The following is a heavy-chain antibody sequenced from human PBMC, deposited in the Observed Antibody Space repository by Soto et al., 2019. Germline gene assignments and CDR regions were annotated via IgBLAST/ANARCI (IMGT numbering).Heavy chain of an antibody. D-gene: IGHD6-25*01. V-gene: IGHV1-8*01. CDR3: AWMSGPPTRAFDI. Sequence: ASVKVSCKASGYTFTSYDINWVRQATGQGLEWMGWMNPNSGNTGYAQKFQGRVTMTRNTSISTAYMELSSLRSEGTAVYYCAWMSGPPTRAFDIWGQGTMVTVSS. J-gene: IGHJ3*02. CDR2: MNPNSGNT. CDR1: GYTFTSYD.